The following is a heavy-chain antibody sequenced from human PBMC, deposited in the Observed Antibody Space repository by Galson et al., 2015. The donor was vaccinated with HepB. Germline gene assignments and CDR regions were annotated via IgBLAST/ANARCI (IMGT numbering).Heavy chain of an antibody. Sequence: SLRLSCAASGFTFSDYYMSWIRKAPGKGLEWLSYISSNTIYANYADSVKGRFTISRDNVKNSMFLQMDSLRADDTAVYYCAKVADSDYGDHAHFDYWGQGTLVTVSS. J-gene: IGHJ4*02. CDR3: AKVADSDYGDHAHFDY. V-gene: IGHV3-11*06. CDR1: GFTFSDYY. D-gene: IGHD4-17*01. CDR2: ISSNTIYA.